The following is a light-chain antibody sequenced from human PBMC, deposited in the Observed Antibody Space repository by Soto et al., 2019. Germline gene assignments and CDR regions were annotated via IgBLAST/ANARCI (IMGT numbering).Light chain of an antibody. CDR2: DVS. Sequence: ALTQPASVSGSPGQSITISCTGTSSDVGSYNLVSWYQQHPGKAPKLMIYDVSIRPSGVSNRFSGSKSGNTASLTISGLQAEDEADYYCSSYTSSSTPYVFGTGTKVTVL. CDR1: SSDVGSYNL. J-gene: IGLJ1*01. V-gene: IGLV2-14*02. CDR3: SSYTSSSTPYV.